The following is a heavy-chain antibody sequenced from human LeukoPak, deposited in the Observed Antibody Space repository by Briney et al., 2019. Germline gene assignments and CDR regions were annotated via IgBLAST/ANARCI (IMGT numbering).Heavy chain of an antibody. CDR1: GGTFSNYA. V-gene: IGHV1-69*13. CDR3: ARGFSYDTSDYFTRFDP. CDR2: IIPIFGTA. J-gene: IGHJ5*02. D-gene: IGHD3-22*01. Sequence: VKVSCKASGGTFSNYAISWVRQAPGQGLEWMGGIIPIFGTAKYAQKFQGRVTITTDESTSTAYMELSSLRSEDTAIYYCARGFSYDTSDYFTRFDPWGQGTLVTVSS.